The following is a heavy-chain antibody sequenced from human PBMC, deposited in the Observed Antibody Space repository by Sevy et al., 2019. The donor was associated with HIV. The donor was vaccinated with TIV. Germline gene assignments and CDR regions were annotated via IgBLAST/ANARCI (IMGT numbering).Heavy chain of an antibody. V-gene: IGHV1-69*13. CDR1: GGIFKTYG. Sequence: ASVKVSCKASGGIFKTYGFSWVRQAPGQGPEWVGGIIPIPGTTNYAQKFQDRVTISADEYTKTVHMELRNLRSEDTGVYYCARGGGNGWYYFDYWGQETLVTVSS. CDR3: ARGGGNGWYYFDY. CDR2: IIPIPGTT. D-gene: IGHD6-19*01. J-gene: IGHJ4*02.